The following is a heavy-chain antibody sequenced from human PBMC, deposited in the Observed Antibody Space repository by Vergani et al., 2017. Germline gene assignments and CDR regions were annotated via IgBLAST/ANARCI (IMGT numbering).Heavy chain of an antibody. Sequence: QVQLVQSGAEVKKPGASVKVSCKASGYTFTSYYMHWVRQAPGQGLEWMGWINTNTGNPTYAQGFTGRFVFSLDTSVSTAYLQISSLKAEDTAVYYCARVGPTYYYGSGPYDYWGQGTLVTVSS. CDR1: GYTFTSYY. CDR3: ARVGPTYYYGSGPYDY. J-gene: IGHJ4*02. V-gene: IGHV7-4-1*02. CDR2: INTNTGNP. D-gene: IGHD3-10*01.